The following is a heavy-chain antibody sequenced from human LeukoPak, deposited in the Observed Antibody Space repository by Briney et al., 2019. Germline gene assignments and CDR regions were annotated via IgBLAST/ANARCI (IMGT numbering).Heavy chain of an antibody. D-gene: IGHD6-6*01. CDR3: ALIKRGSSSYNY. J-gene: IGHJ4*02. V-gene: IGHV1-2*06. Sequence: GASVNVSCTASGYTFTGYYMHWVRQAPGQGLEWMGRINPNSGGTNYAQKFQGRVTMTRDTSISTAYMELSRLRSDDTAVYYCALIKRGSSSYNYWGQGTLVTVSS. CDR1: GYTFTGYY. CDR2: INPNSGGT.